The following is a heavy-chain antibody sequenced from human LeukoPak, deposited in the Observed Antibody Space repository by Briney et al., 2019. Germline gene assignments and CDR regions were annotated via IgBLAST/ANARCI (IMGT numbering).Heavy chain of an antibody. Sequence: GASVKVSCKASGGTFSSYAISWVRQAPGQGLEWMGGIIPIFGTANYAQKFQGRVTITADESTSTAYMELSSLRSEDTAVYYCARTLFASGYCDYWGQGTLVTVSS. J-gene: IGHJ4*02. V-gene: IGHV1-69*01. CDR1: GGTFSSYA. CDR2: IIPIFGTA. D-gene: IGHD2-15*01. CDR3: ARTLFASGYCDY.